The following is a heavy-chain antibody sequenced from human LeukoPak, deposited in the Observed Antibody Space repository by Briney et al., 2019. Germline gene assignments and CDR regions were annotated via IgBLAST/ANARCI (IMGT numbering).Heavy chain of an antibody. Sequence: GRSLRLSCAASGFTFSSYGVHWVRQAPGKGLEWVAVIWYDGSNKYYADSVKGRFTISRDNSKNTLYLQMNSLRAEDTAVHYCARDLSLAVAGTDYWGQGTLVTVSS. CDR2: IWYDGSNK. V-gene: IGHV3-33*01. D-gene: IGHD6-19*01. J-gene: IGHJ4*02. CDR3: ARDLSLAVAGTDY. CDR1: GFTFSSYG.